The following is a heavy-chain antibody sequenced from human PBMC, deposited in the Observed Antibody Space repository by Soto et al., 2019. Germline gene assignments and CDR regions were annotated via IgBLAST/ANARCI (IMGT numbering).Heavy chain of an antibody. J-gene: IGHJ6*03. Sequence: QVQLVESGGGLVKPGGSPRLSCAASGFTFSDYYMSWIRQAPGKGLEWVSYISSSGSTIYYADSVKGRFTISRYNAKNSLYLQMNSLRAEDTAVYYCARNRFSQASYYYYYMDVWGKGTTVTVSS. V-gene: IGHV3-11*01. CDR3: ARNRFSQASYYYYYMDV. CDR2: ISSSGSTI. D-gene: IGHD3-3*01. CDR1: GFTFSDYY.